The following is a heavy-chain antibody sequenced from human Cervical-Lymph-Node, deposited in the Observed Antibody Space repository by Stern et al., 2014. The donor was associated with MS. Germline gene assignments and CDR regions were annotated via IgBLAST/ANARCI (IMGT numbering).Heavy chain of an antibody. J-gene: IGHJ4*02. CDR1: GDTFGTYT. V-gene: IGHV1-69*01. Sequence: VPLVESGAEVRKPGSSVKVSCKASGDTFGTYTFSWVRQAPGQGLEWMGGIIPMFGTANYAQKFQGTVTITADESTNTAYMELSSLRSEDTAVYYCVREGKGRDGYNNPFDYWGQGTLVTVSS. CDR2: IIPMFGTA. D-gene: IGHD5-24*01. CDR3: VREGKGRDGYNNPFDY.